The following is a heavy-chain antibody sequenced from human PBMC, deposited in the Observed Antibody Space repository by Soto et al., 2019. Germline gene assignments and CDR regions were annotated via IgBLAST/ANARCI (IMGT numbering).Heavy chain of an antibody. D-gene: IGHD3-10*01. CDR3: ASGRGTENY. CDR1: GESFSGSF. Sequence: QVQLQQWGAGLLKPSETLSLTYGVYGESFSGSFWSWIRQPPGKGLEWIGEINDSGSTNYNPSLKSRVTMSVDTSKNQFSLNLRSVTAADTAVYYCASGRGTENYWGQGTLVTVSS. CDR2: INDSGST. V-gene: IGHV4-34*01. J-gene: IGHJ4*02.